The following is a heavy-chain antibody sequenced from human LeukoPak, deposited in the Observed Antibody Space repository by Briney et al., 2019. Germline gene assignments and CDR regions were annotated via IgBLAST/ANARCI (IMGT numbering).Heavy chain of an antibody. CDR1: GGSISSYY. J-gene: IGHJ6*03. CDR2: IYYSGST. D-gene: IGHD1-26*01. Sequence: SETLSLTCTVSGGSISSYYWSWIRQPPGKGLEWIGYIYYSGSTNYNPSLKSRVTISVDTSKNQFSLKLSSVTAADTAVYYCAKAPLGGRSYSSYYMDVWGKGTTVTVSS. V-gene: IGHV4-59*01. CDR3: AKAPLGGRSYSSYYMDV.